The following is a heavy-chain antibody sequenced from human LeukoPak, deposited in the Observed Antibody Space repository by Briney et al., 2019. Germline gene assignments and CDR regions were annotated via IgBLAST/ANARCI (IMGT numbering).Heavy chain of an antibody. D-gene: IGHD3-22*01. J-gene: IGHJ6*02. Sequence: ASVKVSCKASGYTFTSYGISWVRQAPGQGLEWMGWISAYNGNTNYAQKLQGRVTITTDTSTSTAYMELRSLRSDDTAVYYCARDGKYYYDSSGYPRYYYYGMDVWGQGTTVTVSS. CDR2: ISAYNGNT. V-gene: IGHV1-18*01. CDR3: ARDGKYYYDSSGYPRYYYYGMDV. CDR1: GYTFTSYG.